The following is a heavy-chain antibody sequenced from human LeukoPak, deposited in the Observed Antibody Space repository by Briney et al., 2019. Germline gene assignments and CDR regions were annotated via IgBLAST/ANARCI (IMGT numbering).Heavy chain of an antibody. CDR3: ARDYYDSSGSPLFY. CDR2: ISSSSSTI. Sequence: PGRSLRLSCASSGFTFSSYSMNWVRQAPGKGLEWVSYISSSSSTIYYADSVKGRFTISRDNAKNSLYLQMNSLRAEDTAVYYCARDYYDSSGSPLFYWGQGTLVTVSS. J-gene: IGHJ4*02. V-gene: IGHV3-48*01. D-gene: IGHD3-22*01. CDR1: GFTFSSYS.